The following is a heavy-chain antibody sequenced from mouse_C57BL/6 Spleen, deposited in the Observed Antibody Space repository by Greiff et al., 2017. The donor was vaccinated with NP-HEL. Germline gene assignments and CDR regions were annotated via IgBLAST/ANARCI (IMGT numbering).Heavy chain of an antibody. CDR1: GYTFTTYP. D-gene: IGHD2-3*01. Sequence: VQRVESGAELVKPGASVKMSCKASGYTFTTYPIEWMKQNHGKSLEWIGNFHPYNDDTKYNEKFKGKATLTVEKSSSTVYLELSRLTSDDSAVYYCARRIYDGYWFAYWGQGTLVTVSA. CDR3: ARRIYDGYWFAY. V-gene: IGHV1-47*01. J-gene: IGHJ3*01. CDR2: FHPYNDDT.